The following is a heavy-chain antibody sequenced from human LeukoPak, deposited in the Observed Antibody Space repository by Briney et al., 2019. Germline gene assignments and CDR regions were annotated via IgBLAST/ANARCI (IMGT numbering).Heavy chain of an antibody. J-gene: IGHJ6*02. CDR2: INHSGST. CDR3: ARGHGMDV. Sequence: PSETLSLTCAVYGGSLSGYYWSWIRQPPGKGLEWIGEINHSGSTNYNPSLKSRVTISVDTSKNQFSLKLSSVTAADTAVYYCARGHGMDVWGQGTTVTVSS. V-gene: IGHV4-34*01. CDR1: GGSLSGYY.